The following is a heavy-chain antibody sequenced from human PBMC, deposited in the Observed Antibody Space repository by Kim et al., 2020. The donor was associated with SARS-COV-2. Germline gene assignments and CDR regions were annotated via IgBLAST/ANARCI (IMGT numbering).Heavy chain of an antibody. Sequence: SLKVSCKASGGTFSSYAISWVRQAPGQGLEWMGGIIPIFGTPNYAQKFQGRVTITADESTSTAYMELSSLRSEDTAMYYCAREQLVGLSWFDPWGQGTLVIVSS. J-gene: IGHJ5*02. CDR1: GGTFSSYA. CDR2: IIPIFGTP. V-gene: IGHV1-69*13. D-gene: IGHD5-18*01. CDR3: AREQLVGLSWFDP.